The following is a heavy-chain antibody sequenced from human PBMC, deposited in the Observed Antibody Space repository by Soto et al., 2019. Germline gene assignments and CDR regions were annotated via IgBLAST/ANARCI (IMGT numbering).Heavy chain of an antibody. D-gene: IGHD3-9*01. CDR3: ARHTDDILTGNEALDI. Sequence: SETLSLTCTVSGDSINSYYWSWIRQPPGKGLEWIGYVYYNGNTNYNPSLKSRVTISVDTSKKQFSLNLSSVTAADTAVYYCARHTDDILTGNEALDIWGQGTVVTVSS. CDR2: VYYNGNT. CDR1: GDSINSYY. J-gene: IGHJ3*02. V-gene: IGHV4-59*08.